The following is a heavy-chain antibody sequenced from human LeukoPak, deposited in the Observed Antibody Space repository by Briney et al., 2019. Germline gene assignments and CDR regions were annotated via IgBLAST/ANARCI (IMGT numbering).Heavy chain of an antibody. V-gene: IGHV4-59*01. CDR2: MYYSGTT. D-gene: IGHD6-13*01. CDR3: AREGRFSGYSSNWYYFDY. J-gene: IGHJ4*02. CDR1: GGSISSYY. Sequence: SETLSLTCTVSGGSISSYYWSWIRQPPGKGLEWIGYMYYSGTTNYNPSLKSRVTISVDTSKNQFSLKMSSVTAADTAVYYCAREGRFSGYSSNWYYFDYWGQGTLVTVSS.